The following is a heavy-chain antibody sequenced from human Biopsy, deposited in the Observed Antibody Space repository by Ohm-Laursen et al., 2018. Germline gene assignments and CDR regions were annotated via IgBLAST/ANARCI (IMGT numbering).Heavy chain of an antibody. D-gene: IGHD1-1*01. CDR3: AADINVWNVNY. J-gene: IGHJ4*02. Sequence: ASVKVSCKTSGGTFSDYAISWLRQAPGKGLEWMGGFAPENGKTIYAQKFQGRVTMTEDTSTDTAYMELSSLRSEDTAVYYCAADINVWNVNYWGQGTQVTVSS. CDR2: FAPENGKT. CDR1: GGTFSDYA. V-gene: IGHV1-24*01.